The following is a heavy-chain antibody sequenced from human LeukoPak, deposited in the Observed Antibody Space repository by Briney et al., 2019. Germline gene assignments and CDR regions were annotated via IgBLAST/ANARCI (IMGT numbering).Heavy chain of an antibody. V-gene: IGHV3-74*01. Sequence: GGSLRLSCAASGFIFSSYWMHWVRHAPGKGLAWVSRINTDGSSTSYADSVKGRFTISRDNAKNSLYLQMNSLRAEDTAVYYCARDQGGVGYWGQGTLVTVSS. D-gene: IGHD3-16*01. J-gene: IGHJ4*02. CDR3: ARDQGGVGY. CDR1: GFIFSSYW. CDR2: INTDGSST.